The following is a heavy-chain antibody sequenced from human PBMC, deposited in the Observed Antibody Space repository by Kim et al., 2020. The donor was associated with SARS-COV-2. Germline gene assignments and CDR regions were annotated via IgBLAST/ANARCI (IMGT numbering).Heavy chain of an antibody. Sequence: ASVKVSCKASGYTFTSYAMHWVRQAPGQRLEWMGWINAGNGNTKYSQKFQGRVTITRDTSASTAYMELSSLRSEDTAVYYCARGGGYCSSTSCYGTPLTYWGQGTLVTVSS. V-gene: IGHV1-3*01. J-gene: IGHJ4*02. CDR3: ARGGGYCSSTSCYGTPLTY. CDR2: INAGNGNT. D-gene: IGHD2-2*01. CDR1: GYTFTSYA.